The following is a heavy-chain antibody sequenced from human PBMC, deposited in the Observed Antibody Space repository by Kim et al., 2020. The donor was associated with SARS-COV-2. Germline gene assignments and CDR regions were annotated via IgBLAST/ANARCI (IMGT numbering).Heavy chain of an antibody. Sequence: GESLKISCKGSGYSFTSYWIGWVRQMPGKGLEWMGIIYPGDSDTRYSPSFQGQVTISADKSISTAYLQWSSLKASDTAMYYCARLPRRRRYYDFWSGYFDYWGQGTLVTVSS. CDR2: IYPGDSDT. D-gene: IGHD3-3*01. CDR1: GYSFTSYW. V-gene: IGHV5-51*01. J-gene: IGHJ4*02. CDR3: ARLPRRRRYYDFWSGYFDY.